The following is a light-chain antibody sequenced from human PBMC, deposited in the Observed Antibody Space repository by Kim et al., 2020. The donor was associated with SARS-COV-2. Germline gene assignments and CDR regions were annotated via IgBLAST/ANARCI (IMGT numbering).Light chain of an antibody. J-gene: IGKJ4*01. V-gene: IGKV3-15*01. CDR1: QNINNN. CDR2: GAS. Sequence: SPGERATLSCWAKQNINNNLAWYQQKPGQPPRLLIYGASTRATGIPVRFSGSGSGTDFTLTISSLQSEDFAVYYCQQYNNWPPLTFGGGTKVDIK. CDR3: QQYNNWPPLT.